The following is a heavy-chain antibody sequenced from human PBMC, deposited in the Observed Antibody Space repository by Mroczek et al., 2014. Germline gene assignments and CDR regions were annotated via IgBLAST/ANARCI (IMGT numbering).Heavy chain of an antibody. V-gene: IGHV4-34*01. J-gene: IGHJ4*02. CDR2: INHSGST. CDR3: ASARDFGY. CDR1: GGSFSGYY. Sequence: QVQLQQWGAGLLKPSETLSLTCAVYGGSFSGYYWSWIRQPPGKGLEWIGEINHSGSTNYNPSLKSRVTISVDTSKNQFSLKLSSVTAADTAVYYCASARDFGYWGQGTLVTVSS.